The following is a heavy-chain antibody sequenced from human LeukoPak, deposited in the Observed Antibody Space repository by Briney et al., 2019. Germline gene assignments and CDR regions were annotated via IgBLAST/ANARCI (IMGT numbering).Heavy chain of an antibody. J-gene: IGHJ6*02. Sequence: PSETLSLTCAVYGGSFSGYYWSWIRQPPGKGLEWIGEINHSGSTNYNPSLKSRVTISVDTSKNQFSLKLSSVTAADTAVYYCARGFRVYYYYGMDVWGQGTTVTVSS. CDR3: ARGFRVYYYYGMDV. CDR2: INHSGST. CDR1: GGSFSGYY. D-gene: IGHD3-10*01. V-gene: IGHV4-34*01.